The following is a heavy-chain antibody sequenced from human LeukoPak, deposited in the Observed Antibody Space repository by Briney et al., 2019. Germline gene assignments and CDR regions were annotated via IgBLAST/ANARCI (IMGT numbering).Heavy chain of an antibody. V-gene: IGHV3-64*01. D-gene: IGHD1-26*01. CDR1: GFTFSSYA. CDR2: ISSNGGST. Sequence: GGSLRLSCAASGFTFSSYAMHWVRQAPGKGLEYVSAISSNGGSTYYANSVRGRFTISRDNSKNTLYLQMGSLRPEDMAVYYCARVGGNDAFDIWGQGTMVTVSS. CDR3: ARVGGNDAFDI. J-gene: IGHJ3*02.